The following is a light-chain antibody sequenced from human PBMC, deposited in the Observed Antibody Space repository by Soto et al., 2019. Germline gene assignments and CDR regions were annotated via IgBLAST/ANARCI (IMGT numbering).Light chain of an antibody. CDR1: QTISSW. Sequence: EIQMTQSPSTLSRSVGDRVPITCRASQTISSWLAWYQQKPGKAPKLLIYKASTLKSGVPSRFSGSGSGTEFTLTTSSLQPDDFATYYCQHYNSYSEAFGQGTKVDIK. J-gene: IGKJ1*01. CDR2: KAS. CDR3: QHYNSYSEA. V-gene: IGKV1-5*03.